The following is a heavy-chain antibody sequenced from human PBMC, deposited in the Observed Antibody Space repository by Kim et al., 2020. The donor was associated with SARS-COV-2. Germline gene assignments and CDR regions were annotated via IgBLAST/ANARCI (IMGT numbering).Heavy chain of an antibody. J-gene: IGHJ3*02. Sequence: GGSLRLSCAASGFTFSSYSMNWVRQAPGKGLEWVSSISSSSSYIYYADSVKGRFTISRDNAKNSLYLQMNSLRAEDTAVYYCARDGYSSSWTIDAFDIWGQGTMVTVSS. V-gene: IGHV3-21*01. CDR2: ISSSSSYI. CDR1: GFTFSSYS. CDR3: ARDGYSSSWTIDAFDI. D-gene: IGHD6-13*01.